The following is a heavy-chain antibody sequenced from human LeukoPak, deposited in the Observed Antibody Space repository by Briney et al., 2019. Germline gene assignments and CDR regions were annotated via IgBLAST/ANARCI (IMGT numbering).Heavy chain of an antibody. CDR1: GFTFGDYA. J-gene: IGHJ4*02. D-gene: IGHD2-2*01. V-gene: IGHV3-49*03. CDR2: IRSKAYGGTT. Sequence: PGGSLRLSCTASGFTFGDYAMSWFRQAPGKGREWVGFIRSKAYGGTTEYAASVKGRFTISRDDYKSIAYLQMNSLKTEDTAVYYCTRVIDIVVVPAAISPPYDFWSGYSPLDYWGQGTLVTVSS. CDR3: TRVIDIVVVPAAISPPYDFWSGYSPLDY.